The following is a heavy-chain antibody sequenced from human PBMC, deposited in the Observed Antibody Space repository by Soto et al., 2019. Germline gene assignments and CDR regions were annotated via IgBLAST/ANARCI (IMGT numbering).Heavy chain of an antibody. J-gene: IGHJ6*02. CDR1: GFIFSSSN. CDR2: ITGSSSYI. CDR3: ARLVASETGYGMDV. D-gene: IGHD3-9*01. Sequence: VQLVESGGGLVKPGGSLRLSCAASGFIFSSSNMNWVPQAPGKGLEWVSSITGSSSYIFYADSVKGPFTISRDNAKNTFYLQVHMLRAEDTGVYYCARLVASETGYGMDVWGQGTTVTVSS. V-gene: IGHV3-21*06.